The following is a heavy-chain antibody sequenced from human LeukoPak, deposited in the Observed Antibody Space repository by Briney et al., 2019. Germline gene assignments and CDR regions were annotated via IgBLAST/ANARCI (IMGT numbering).Heavy chain of an antibody. CDR3: ARGYYYGSGRPGDNWFDP. Sequence: PSETLSLTCAVSGGSISSNDWWNWVRQPPGKGPEWIGETSQSGTNYNPSLKSRVTISVDKSKNQFSLKLSSVTVADTAVYYCARGYYYGSGRPGDNWFDPWGQGTLVTVSS. CDR2: TSQSGT. J-gene: IGHJ5*02. D-gene: IGHD3-10*01. CDR1: GGSISSNDW. V-gene: IGHV4-4*02.